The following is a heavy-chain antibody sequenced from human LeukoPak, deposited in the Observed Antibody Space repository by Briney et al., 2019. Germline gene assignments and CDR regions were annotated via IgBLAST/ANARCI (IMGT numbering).Heavy chain of an antibody. CDR3: ARRAGAYSHPYDY. Sequence: GGSLRLSCAASGFTLSCCGMHWVRQAPGKGLEWVAFIRYDGSNKYYADSVKGRFTISRDNSKNTLYLQMNSLRAEDTAVYYCARRAGAYSHPYDYWGQGTLVTVSS. CDR2: IRYDGSNK. J-gene: IGHJ4*02. V-gene: IGHV3-30*02. CDR1: GFTLSCCG. D-gene: IGHD4/OR15-4a*01.